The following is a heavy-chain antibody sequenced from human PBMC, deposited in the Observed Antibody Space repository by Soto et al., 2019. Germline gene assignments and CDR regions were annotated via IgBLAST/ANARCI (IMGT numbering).Heavy chain of an antibody. J-gene: IGHJ6*03. Sequence: PGGSLRLSCAASGFTFSDYYMSWIRQAPGKGLEWVSYISSSGSTIYYADSVKGRFTISRDNAKNSLYLQMNSLRAEDTAVYYCARDLAGSSWYLFVGYMDVWGKGTTVTVSS. D-gene: IGHD6-13*01. CDR1: GFTFSDYY. CDR2: ISSSGSTI. CDR3: ARDLAGSSWYLFVGYMDV. V-gene: IGHV3-11*01.